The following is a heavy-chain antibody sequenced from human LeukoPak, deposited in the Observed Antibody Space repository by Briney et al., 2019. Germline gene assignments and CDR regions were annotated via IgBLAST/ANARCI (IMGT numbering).Heavy chain of an antibody. CDR3: AREVVPAAIGLNWFDP. V-gene: IGHV3-33*01. CDR1: GFTFSTYG. J-gene: IGHJ5*02. CDR2: IWDDGSNK. D-gene: IGHD2-2*01. Sequence: GGSLRLSCAASGFTFSTYGMHWVRQAPGKGLEWVAVIWDDGSNKYYADSVKGRFTISRDNSKNTLYLQMNSLRVEDTAVYYCAREVVPAAIGLNWFDPWGQGTLVTVSS.